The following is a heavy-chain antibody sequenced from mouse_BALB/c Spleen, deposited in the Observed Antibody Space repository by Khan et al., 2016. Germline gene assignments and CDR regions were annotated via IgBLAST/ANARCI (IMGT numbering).Heavy chain of an antibody. J-gene: IGHJ4*01. D-gene: IGHD1-1*02. CDR2: IRLKSNNYAT. CDR1: GFTFSSYW. Sequence: EVKLEESGGGLVQPGGSMKLSCVASGFTFSSYWMNWVRQSPEKGLEWVAEIRLKSNNYATHYAESVKGRFTISRDDSKGSVHLQMNNLRVEDTGIYYGLGGHFALDSWGQGTSVTVSS. V-gene: IGHV6-6*02. CDR3: LGGHFALDS.